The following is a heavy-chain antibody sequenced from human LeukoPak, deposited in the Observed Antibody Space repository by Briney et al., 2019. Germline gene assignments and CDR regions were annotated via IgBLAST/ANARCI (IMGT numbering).Heavy chain of an antibody. V-gene: IGHV3-74*01. CDR2: INSDGSST. D-gene: IGHD3-22*01. Sequence: GGSLRLSCAASGFTFSSYWMHWVRQAPGKGLVWVSRINSDGSSTSYADSVKGRFTISRDNAKNSLYLQMNSLRAEDTAVYYCARFGGNYYDSSGLWFDPWGQGTLVTVSS. J-gene: IGHJ5*02. CDR3: ARFGGNYYDSSGLWFDP. CDR1: GFTFSSYW.